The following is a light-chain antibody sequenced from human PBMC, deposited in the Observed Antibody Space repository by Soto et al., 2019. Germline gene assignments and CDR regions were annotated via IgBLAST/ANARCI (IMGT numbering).Light chain of an antibody. CDR2: EAF. CDR1: SSDVGSYNL. J-gene: IGLJ1*01. CDR3: CSYAGSTTLYV. V-gene: IGLV2-23*01. Sequence: QSVLTQPASVSGSPGQSITISCTGTSSDVGSYNLVSWYQQHPGTAHKLMIYEAFKRPSGVSNRFSGSKSGDTASLTFSGLQAEDEADYYCCSYAGSTTLYVFGTGTKVTVL.